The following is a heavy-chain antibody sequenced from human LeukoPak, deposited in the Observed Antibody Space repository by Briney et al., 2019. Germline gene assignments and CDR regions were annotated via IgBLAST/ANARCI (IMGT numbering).Heavy chain of an antibody. CDR1: GYTFTSYD. CDR3: ARALSSSSQIDYYYYYMDV. V-gene: IGHV1-8*03. CDR2: MNPNSGNT. D-gene: IGHD6-6*01. J-gene: IGHJ6*03. Sequence: ASVKVSCKASGYTFTSYDINWVRQATGQGLEWMGWMNPNSGNTGYAQKFQGRVTITRNTSISTAYMELSSLRSEDTAVYYCARALSSSSQIDYYYYYMDVWGKGTTVTVSS.